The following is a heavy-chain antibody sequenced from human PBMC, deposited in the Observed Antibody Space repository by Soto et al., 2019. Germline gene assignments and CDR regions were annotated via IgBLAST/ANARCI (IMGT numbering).Heavy chain of an antibody. D-gene: IGHD5-12*01. CDR3: ARGGSIIGGYSGYDPFYYYYYMDV. J-gene: IGHJ6*03. CDR2: INHSGST. CDR1: GGSFSGYY. Sequence: SETLSLTCAVYGGSFSGYYWSWIRQPPGKGLEWIGEINHSGSTNYNPSLKSRVTISVDTSKNQFSLKLSSVTAADTAVYYCARGGSIIGGYSGYDPFYYYYYMDVWGKGTTVTVSS. V-gene: IGHV4-34*01.